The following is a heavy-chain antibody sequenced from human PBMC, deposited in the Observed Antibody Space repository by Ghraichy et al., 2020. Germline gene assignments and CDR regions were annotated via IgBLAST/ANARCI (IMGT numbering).Heavy chain of an antibody. CDR3: GNDYTWAIDF. CDR1: GCIFSNNG. Sequence: GGSLRLSCVASGCIFSNNGMHWVRQAPGKGLEWVALMRYDGTNNYYAASVKGRFTVSRDTSTNTLYLHMSSLRPEDTAVYYCGNDYTWAIDFWGQGTMVTVSS. J-gene: IGHJ3*01. D-gene: IGHD7-27*01. CDR2: MRYDGTNN. V-gene: IGHV3-30*02.